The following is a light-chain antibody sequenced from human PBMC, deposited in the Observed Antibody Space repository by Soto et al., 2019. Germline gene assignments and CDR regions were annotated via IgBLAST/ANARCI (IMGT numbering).Light chain of an antibody. Sequence: EIVLTQSPGTLSLSPGERTTLSCRASHSVSSTFLDWYQQKPGQAPRLLIYGASSRATGIPDRFSGSGSGTDFTLTISRLEPEDFAVYYCQQYETSPRTFGQGTKVEI. CDR1: HSVSSTF. CDR2: GAS. V-gene: IGKV3-20*01. J-gene: IGKJ1*01. CDR3: QQYETSPRT.